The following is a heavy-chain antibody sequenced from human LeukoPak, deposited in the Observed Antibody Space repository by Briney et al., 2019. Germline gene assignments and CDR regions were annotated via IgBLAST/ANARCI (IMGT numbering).Heavy chain of an antibody. CDR2: IYYSGST. D-gene: IGHD6-13*01. Sequence: SETLSLTCTVSGGSISSYYWSWIRQPPGKGLEWIGYIYYSGSTNYNPSLKSRVTIPVDTSKNQFSLNLSSVTAADTAVYYCAKDILSSSWYGFDYWGQGTLVTVSS. V-gene: IGHV4-59*01. J-gene: IGHJ4*02. CDR3: AKDILSSSWYGFDY. CDR1: GGSISSYY.